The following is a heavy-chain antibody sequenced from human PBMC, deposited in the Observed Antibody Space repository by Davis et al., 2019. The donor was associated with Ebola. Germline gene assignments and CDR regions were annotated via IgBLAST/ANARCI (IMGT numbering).Heavy chain of an antibody. V-gene: IGHV3-21*01. CDR2: ISSSSSYI. J-gene: IGHJ3*02. CDR1: GFTFSSYS. Sequence: PGGSLRLSCAASGFTFSSYSMNWVRQAPGKGLEWVSSISSSSSYIYYADSVKGRFTISRDNAKNSLYLQMNSLRAEDTAVYYCAREGVVATDAFDIWGQGTMVTVSS. CDR3: AREGVVATDAFDI. D-gene: IGHD3-22*01.